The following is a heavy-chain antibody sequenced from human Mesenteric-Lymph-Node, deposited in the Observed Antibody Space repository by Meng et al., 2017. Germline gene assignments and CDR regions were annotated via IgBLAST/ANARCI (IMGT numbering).Heavy chain of an antibody. V-gene: IGHV3-9*03. CDR1: GFTFDDYA. Sequence: SLKISCAASGFTFDDYAMHWVRQAPGKGLGWVSGISWNSGSIGYADSVKGRFTISRDNAKNSLYLQMNSLRAEDMALYYCAKDKINTMVRGGLGMDVWGHGTTVTVSS. D-gene: IGHD3-10*01. CDR3: AKDKINTMVRGGLGMDV. CDR2: ISWNSGSI. J-gene: IGHJ6*02.